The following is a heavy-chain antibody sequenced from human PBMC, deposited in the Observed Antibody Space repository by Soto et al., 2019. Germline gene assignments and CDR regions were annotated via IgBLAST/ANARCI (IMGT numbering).Heavy chain of an antibody. CDR1: GFTFSGYA. V-gene: IGHV3-23*01. CDR2: ISSSST. CDR3: ANPIAVSGTGGFDF. Sequence: EVQLLESGGGLVQPGGSLRLSCAASGFTFSGYAMSWVRQAPGTGLEWVSSISSSSTYYADSVKGRFTISRDNSKNTLYLQMNSLRAEDTAVYYCANPIAVSGTGGFDFWGQGTLVTVSS. J-gene: IGHJ4*02. D-gene: IGHD6-19*01.